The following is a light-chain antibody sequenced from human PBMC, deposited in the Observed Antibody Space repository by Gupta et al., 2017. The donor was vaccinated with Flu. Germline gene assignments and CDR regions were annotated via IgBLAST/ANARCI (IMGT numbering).Light chain of an antibody. CDR1: QSLLHSDGKTY. Sequence: VTPGQPASISCKSSQSLLHSDGKTYLFWYLQKEGQPPQLLIYEVSNRGSGVPDRISGRGSGTDFTLKISRVEAEDVGIYYCRQSIQFPFTFGGGTKVEIK. CDR2: EVS. V-gene: IGKV2D-29*01. CDR3: RQSIQFPFT. J-gene: IGKJ4*01.